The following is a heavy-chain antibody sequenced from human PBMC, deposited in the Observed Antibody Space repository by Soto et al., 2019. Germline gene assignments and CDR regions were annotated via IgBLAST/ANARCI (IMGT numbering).Heavy chain of an antibody. V-gene: IGHV6-1*01. CDR1: VDTVSSNIAS. CDR3: ARAEGPTVDPIFYY. D-gene: IGHD4-4*01. J-gene: IGHJ4*02. Sequence: QTLSLTCVISVDTVSSNIASSSWIRQSRSICLECLARIYYRFKWYNDNAVSVKSRITMKPATSNNQFYRPLNHATPEYAAVDCCARAEGPTVDPIFYYWGQGTLVTVSS. CDR2: IYYRFKWYN.